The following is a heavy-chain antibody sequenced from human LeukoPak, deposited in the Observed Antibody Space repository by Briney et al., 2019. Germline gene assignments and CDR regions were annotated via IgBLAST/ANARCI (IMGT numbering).Heavy chain of an antibody. D-gene: IGHD6-6*01. CDR1: GGSLSGYY. CDR3: ARHGFEYLVDTNMHYYYMDV. V-gene: IGHV4-34*01. CDR2: MNDRGTT. J-gene: IGHJ6*03. Sequence: PSETLSLSCTVSGGSLSGYYWTWIRQFPGKGLEWIGEMNDRGTTNRNPSLRSRVTMSVDPSQNQFSLTLNSVTAADTAVYFCARHGFEYLVDTNMHYYYMDVWGKGTTVTVSS.